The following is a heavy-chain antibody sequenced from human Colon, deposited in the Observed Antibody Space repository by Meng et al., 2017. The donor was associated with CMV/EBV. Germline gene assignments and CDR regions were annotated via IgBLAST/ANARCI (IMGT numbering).Heavy chain of an antibody. J-gene: IGHJ4*02. CDR3: ATDLHYGGSPKY. D-gene: IGHD4/OR15-4a*01. V-gene: IGHV3-7*05. CDR1: GFTFSSYW. Sequence: EVQLVEAGGGLGQPGGALRLACAALGFTFSSYWMSWVRQALGKGLEWVANIKQDGSEKYYVDSVKGRFTISRDNAKNSLYLQMNSLRAEDTGVYYCATDLHYGGSPKYWGQGTLVTVSS. CDR2: IKQDGSEK.